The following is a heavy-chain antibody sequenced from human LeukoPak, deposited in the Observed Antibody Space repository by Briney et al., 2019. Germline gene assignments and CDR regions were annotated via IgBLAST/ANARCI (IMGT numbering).Heavy chain of an antibody. D-gene: IGHD6-13*01. CDR3: AKDGQQQLARRTWFDP. CDR2: ISGSGGSK. CDR1: GFTFRSYA. Sequence: GGSLRLSCAASGFTFRSYAMSGVGQAPGRGREGVSSISGSGGSKYYAHSVKGRFTISRDNSKNPLHLQMNSLRAEDTAVYYCAKDGQQQLARRTWFDPWGQRALVSVS. V-gene: IGHV3-23*01. J-gene: IGHJ5*02.